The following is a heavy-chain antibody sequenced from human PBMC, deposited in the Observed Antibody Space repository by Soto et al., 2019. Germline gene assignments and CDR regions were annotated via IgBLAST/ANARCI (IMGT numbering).Heavy chain of an antibody. CDR3: VASLAASGLNWLDP. V-gene: IGHV4-4*07. D-gene: IGHD6-13*01. J-gene: IGHJ5*02. CDR1: VGSINEKY. CDR2: IFANGHT. Sequence: SETLSLTCVESVGSINEKYWHWVRHPPGKGLEWIGLIFANGHTDYNPSLKSRVTMSVDASKNQFSLRLTSMTAADTAVYYCVASLAASGLNWLDPWGRGTLVTVSS.